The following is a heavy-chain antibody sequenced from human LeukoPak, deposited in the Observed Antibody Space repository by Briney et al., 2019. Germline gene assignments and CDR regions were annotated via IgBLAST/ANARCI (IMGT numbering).Heavy chain of an antibody. Sequence: GGSLRLSCAASGFSVRNNYIHWVRQAPGKGLEWVSVIYSGGRTDYADSVKGRFTISRGTTQNTVFLQMNSLRAEDTAVYYCAKAVTYYYDSSGYQRGDYMDVWGKGTTATVSS. CDR2: IYSGGRT. CDR3: AKAVTYYYDSSGYQRGDYMDV. V-gene: IGHV3-53*01. D-gene: IGHD3-22*01. CDR1: GFSVRNNY. J-gene: IGHJ6*03.